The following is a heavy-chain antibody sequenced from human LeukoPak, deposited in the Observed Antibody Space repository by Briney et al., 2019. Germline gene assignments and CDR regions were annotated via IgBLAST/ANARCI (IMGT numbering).Heavy chain of an antibody. D-gene: IGHD3-10*01. CDR3: ARVVRGVKVALADY. J-gene: IGHJ4*02. CDR1: GGSISGSNW. Sequence: PSETLSLTFAVSGGSISGSNWWSWVRQAPGKGLEWIGEIYHSGSTNYNPSLKSRVTLSVDKSKNQLSLRLNSVTAADTAVYYCARVVRGVKVALADYWGQGTLVTVSS. V-gene: IGHV4-4*02. CDR2: IYHSGST.